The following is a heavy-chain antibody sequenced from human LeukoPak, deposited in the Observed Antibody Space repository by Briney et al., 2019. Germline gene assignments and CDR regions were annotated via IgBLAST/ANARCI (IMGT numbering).Heavy chain of an antibody. CDR2: ISSGSSTI. CDR3: ARTSRWGSGWYLGIAPFDI. Sequence: GGSLRLSCAASGFTFSSYSMNWVRQAPGKGLEWVSYISSGSSTIYYADSVKGRFTISRDNAKNSLYLQMNSLRAEDTAVYYCARTSRWGSGWYLGIAPFDILGQGTMVTVSS. J-gene: IGHJ3*02. V-gene: IGHV3-48*01. CDR1: GFTFSSYS. D-gene: IGHD6-19*01.